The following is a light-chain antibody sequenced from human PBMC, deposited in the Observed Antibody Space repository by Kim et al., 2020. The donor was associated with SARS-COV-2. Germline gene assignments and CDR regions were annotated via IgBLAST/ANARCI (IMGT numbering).Light chain of an antibody. CDR2: DVS. CDR3: NSDTTSSAVV. V-gene: IGLV2-14*01. J-gene: IGLJ1*01. Sequence: QSALTQPASVSGSPGQSITISCTGTSSDVGDYNSVSWYQQHPGTAPKLIMYDVSERASGVSNRFSGSQAGNTASLTISGLRAEDEADYYCNSDTTSSAVVFGSGTKVTVL. CDR1: SSDVGDYNS.